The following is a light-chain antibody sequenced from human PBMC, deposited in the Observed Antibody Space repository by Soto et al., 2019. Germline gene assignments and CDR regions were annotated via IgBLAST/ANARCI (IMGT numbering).Light chain of an antibody. CDR3: CSYAGSYTHV. Sequence: QSVLTQPRSVSGSPGQSVTISCTRTSSDVGGYNYVSWYQQHPGKAPKLMIYDVSKRPSGVPDRFSGSKSGNTASLTISGLQAEDEADYYCCSYAGSYTHVFGTGTKLTVL. V-gene: IGLV2-11*01. J-gene: IGLJ1*01. CDR2: DVS. CDR1: SSDVGGYNY.